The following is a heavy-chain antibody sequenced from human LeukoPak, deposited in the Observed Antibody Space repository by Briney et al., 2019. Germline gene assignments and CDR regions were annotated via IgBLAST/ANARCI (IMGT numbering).Heavy chain of an antibody. CDR2: IYYRGSN. J-gene: IGHJ4*02. D-gene: IGHD3-22*01. V-gene: IGHV4-30-4*01. Sequence: SQTLSLTCTVSGGSISCGDYFWSRIRQPPGKVVEWIRYIYYRGSNYYNPSLKSRVTILVDTSKNQFSLKLSSVTVADTAVYDCARCGVISYYFDYWGQGTLVTVSS. CDR1: GGSISCGDYF. CDR3: ARCGVISYYFDY.